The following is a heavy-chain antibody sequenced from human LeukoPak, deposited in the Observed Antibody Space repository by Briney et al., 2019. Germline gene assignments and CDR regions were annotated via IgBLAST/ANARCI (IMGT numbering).Heavy chain of an antibody. J-gene: IGHJ4*02. CDR1: GFTFSDYY. Sequence: GGSLRLSCAASGFTFSDYYMSCIRQAPGKGLEWVSYISSSSSYTNYADYVKGRFTISRDNAKNSVYLQMNSLRAEDTAVYFCARGMYYYDSSGYYAGYWGQGTLVTVSS. CDR2: ISSSSSYT. D-gene: IGHD3-22*01. CDR3: ARGMYYYDSSGYYAGY. V-gene: IGHV3-11*06.